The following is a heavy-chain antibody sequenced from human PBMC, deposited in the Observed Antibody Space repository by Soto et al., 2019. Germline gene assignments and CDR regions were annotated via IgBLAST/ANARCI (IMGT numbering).Heavy chain of an antibody. Sequence: QVQLQESGPGLVKPSETLSLTCTVSGGSISSYYWSWIRQPPGKGLEWIGYIYYSGSTNYNPSLKSRVTISVDTSKNQFSLKLSSVTAADTAVYYCARSYSSGWYYYYGMDVWGQGTTVTVSS. CDR2: IYYSGST. CDR3: ARSYSSGWYYYYGMDV. CDR1: GGSISSYY. V-gene: IGHV4-59*01. J-gene: IGHJ6*02. D-gene: IGHD6-19*01.